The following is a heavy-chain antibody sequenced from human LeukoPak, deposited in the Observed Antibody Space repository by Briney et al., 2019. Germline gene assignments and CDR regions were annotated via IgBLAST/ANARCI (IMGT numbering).Heavy chain of an antibody. V-gene: IGHV1-3*04. D-gene: IGHD3-10*01. J-gene: IGHJ4*02. CDR1: GYIFTSYT. CDR3: ARERDGSGVIDD. Sequence: ASVKVSCKASGYIFTSYTMHWVRQAPGQRLEWMGWINTGNGNTKYSQKFQGRVTITRDTSASTVYMELSSLRPDDTALYYCARERDGSGVIDDWGQGTLVTVSS. CDR2: INTGNGNT.